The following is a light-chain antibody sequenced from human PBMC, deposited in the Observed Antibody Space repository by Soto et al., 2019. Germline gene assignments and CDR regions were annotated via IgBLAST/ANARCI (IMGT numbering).Light chain of an antibody. CDR1: SIDFGGYNY. Sequence: QSVLAQPASVSGSPGQSITISCTLTSIDFGGYNYVSWYQHHPGKAPKLMLYEVSNRPSGVSNRFSGSKSGNTASLTISGLQAEDEADYYCSSYTSSSTQVFGTGTKVTVL. CDR2: EVS. V-gene: IGLV2-14*01. J-gene: IGLJ1*01. CDR3: SSYTSSSTQV.